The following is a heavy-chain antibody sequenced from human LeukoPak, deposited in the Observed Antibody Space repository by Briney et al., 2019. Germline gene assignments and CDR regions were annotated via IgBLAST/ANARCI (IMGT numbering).Heavy chain of an antibody. J-gene: IGHJ2*01. Sequence: GESLKISCKGSGYLFTSYWITWVRQMPGKGLEWMGIIYPADSDTRYSPSFQGQVTISADKSISTAFLRWTSLKASDTAIYYCARGRGTGSPIGPRYFDLWGRGTLVTVSS. D-gene: IGHD3-10*01. CDR2: IYPADSDT. CDR1: GYLFTSYW. V-gene: IGHV5-51*01. CDR3: ARGRGTGSPIGPRYFDL.